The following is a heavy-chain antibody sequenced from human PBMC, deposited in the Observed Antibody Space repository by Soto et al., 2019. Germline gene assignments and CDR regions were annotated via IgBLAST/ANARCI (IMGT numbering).Heavy chain of an antibody. J-gene: IGHJ4*02. CDR2: IYYSGST. D-gene: IGHD3-10*01. CDR3: ARVGGFGATTIDY. V-gene: IGHV4-30-4*01. CDR1: GGSISSGDYY. Sequence: SETLSLTCTVSGGSISSGDYYWSWIRQPPGKGLEWIGYIYYSGSTYYNPSLKSRVTISVDTSKNQFSLKLSSVTATDTAVYYCARVGGFGATTIDYWGQGTLVTVSS.